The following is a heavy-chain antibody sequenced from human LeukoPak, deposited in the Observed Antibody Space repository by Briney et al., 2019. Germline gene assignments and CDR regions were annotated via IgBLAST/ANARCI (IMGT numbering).Heavy chain of an antibody. Sequence: PGGSLRLSCAASGFTFSSYSMNWVRQAPGKGLEWVSSISSSSSYIYYADSVKGRFTISRENAKNSLYLQMNSLRAEETAVYYYAREAEYSSLYYFDYWGQGTLVTVSS. CDR1: GFTFSSYS. V-gene: IGHV3-21*01. CDR3: AREAEYSSLYYFDY. J-gene: IGHJ4*02. CDR2: ISSSSSYI. D-gene: IGHD6-6*01.